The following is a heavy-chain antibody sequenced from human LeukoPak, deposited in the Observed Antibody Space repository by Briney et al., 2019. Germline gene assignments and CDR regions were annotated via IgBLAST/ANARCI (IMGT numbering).Heavy chain of an antibody. V-gene: IGHV3-13*04. CDR2: IDTAGGT. D-gene: IGHD3-10*01. CDR1: GFTFISYD. CDR3: ARRRYGLGSYSDAFDI. Sequence: GGSLRLSCAASGFTFISYDMHWVRQPTGKGLELVSGIDTAGGTYYAGSVKGRFTISRENAKNSLSPQMNSLRAGDTAVYYCARRRYGLGSYSDAFDIWGQGTMVTVSS. J-gene: IGHJ3*02.